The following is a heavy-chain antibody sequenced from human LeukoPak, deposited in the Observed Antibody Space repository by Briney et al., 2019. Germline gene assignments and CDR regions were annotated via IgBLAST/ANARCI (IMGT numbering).Heavy chain of an antibody. Sequence: ASVKVSCKASGYTFTSYGISWVRQAPGQGLEWMGWISAYNGNTNYAQKLQGRVTMTTDTSTSTAYMELRSLRSDDTAVYYCARERDYILTGYGAFDIWGQGTMVTVSS. CDR3: ARERDYILTGYGAFDI. CDR1: GYTFTSYG. D-gene: IGHD3-9*01. J-gene: IGHJ3*02. V-gene: IGHV1-18*01. CDR2: ISAYNGNT.